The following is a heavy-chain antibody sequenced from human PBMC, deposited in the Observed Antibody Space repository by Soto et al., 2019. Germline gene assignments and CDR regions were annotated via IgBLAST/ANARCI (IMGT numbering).Heavy chain of an antibody. J-gene: IGHJ6*02. CDR3: ARAVYCTTDNCWDDFHYYNIDV. Sequence: PSETLSLTCAVYGGSFRGYYWSWIRQPPGKGLEWIGEINHSGRTNYNLSLKSRVTISGDTSKNQFSLKLSSVTAADTAVNYCARAVYCTTDNCWDDFHYYNIDVWGQGTAVT. D-gene: IGHD2-8*01. CDR1: GGSFRGYY. CDR2: INHSGRT. V-gene: IGHV4-34*01.